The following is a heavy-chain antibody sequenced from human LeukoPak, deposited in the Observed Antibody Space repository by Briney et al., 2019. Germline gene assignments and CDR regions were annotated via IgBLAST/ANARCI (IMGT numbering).Heavy chain of an antibody. CDR1: GFTFSSYA. V-gene: IGHV3-30-3*01. J-gene: IGHJ4*02. CDR2: ISYDGSNK. Sequence: GGSLRLSCAASGFTFSSYAMHWVRQAPGKGLEWVAVISYDGSNKYYADSVKGRFTISRDNSKNTLYLQMSSLRAEDTAVYYCAAQWLVQGYWGQGTLVTVSS. CDR3: AAQWLVQGY. D-gene: IGHD6-19*01.